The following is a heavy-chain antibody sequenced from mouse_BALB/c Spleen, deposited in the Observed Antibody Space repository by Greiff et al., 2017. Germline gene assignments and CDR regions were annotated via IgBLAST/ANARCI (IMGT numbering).Heavy chain of an antibody. J-gene: IGHJ2*01. V-gene: IGHV5-17*02. Sequence: EVQVVESGGGLVQPGGSRKLSCAASGFTFSSFGMHWVRQAPEKGLEWVAYISSGSSTIYYADTVKGRFTISRDNPKNTLFLQMTSLRSEDTAMYYCARGLFDYWGQGTTLTVSS. CDR2: ISSGSSTI. CDR1: GFTFSSFG. CDR3: ARGLFDY.